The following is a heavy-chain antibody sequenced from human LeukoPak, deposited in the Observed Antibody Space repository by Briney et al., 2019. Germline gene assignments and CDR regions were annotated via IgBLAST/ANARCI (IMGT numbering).Heavy chain of an antibody. J-gene: IGHJ4*02. CDR3: AKDDGGSSGWYPDS. V-gene: IGHV3-23*01. CDR2: ISGSGGST. D-gene: IGHD6-19*01. Sequence: PGGSLRLSCAASGFTFSTYGMSWVRQAPGEGLEWVSVISGSGGSTYYADSVKGRFTISRDNSKNTLYLQMDSLRVEDTAVYYCAKDDGGSSGWYPDSWGQGTLVTVSS. CDR1: GFTFSTYG.